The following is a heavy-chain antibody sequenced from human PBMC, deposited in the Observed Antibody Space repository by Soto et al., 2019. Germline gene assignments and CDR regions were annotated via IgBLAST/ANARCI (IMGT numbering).Heavy chain of an antibody. D-gene: IGHD3-10*01. CDR3: ARSETLTMVRGVSYYYYGMDV. V-gene: IGHV4-31*03. Sequence: SETLSLTCTVSGGSISSGGYYWSWIRQHPGKGLEWIGYIYYSGSTYYSPSLKSRVTISVDTSKNQFSLKLSSVTAADTAVYYCARSETLTMVRGVSYYYYGMDVWGQGTTVTVSS. CDR2: IYYSGST. J-gene: IGHJ6*02. CDR1: GGSISSGGYY.